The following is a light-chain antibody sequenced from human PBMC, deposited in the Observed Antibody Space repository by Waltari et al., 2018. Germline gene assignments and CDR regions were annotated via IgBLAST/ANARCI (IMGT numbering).Light chain of an antibody. CDR2: GSS. V-gene: IGKV3-20*01. J-gene: IGKJ4*01. Sequence: VLTQSPGTLSLSPGERATLSCRASQSVTSISLTWYQQKRGQTPRLLIYGSSTRATGISDRFSGSGSGTDFTLTINRLEPEDFAVYYCQQYDGLVVTFGGGTTV. CDR1: QSVTSIS. CDR3: QQYDGLVVT.